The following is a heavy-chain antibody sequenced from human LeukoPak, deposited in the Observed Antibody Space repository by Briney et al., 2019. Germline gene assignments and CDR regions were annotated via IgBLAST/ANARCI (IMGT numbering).Heavy chain of an antibody. V-gene: IGHV3-30*18. Sequence: PGGSLRLSCAASGFTFRSYGMHWVRQAPGKGLQWVAVLSNDGRDKHYADSVKGRFTISRDNSKNTLYLQMNSLRVEATAVYYCAKEIFGAPADYYFDNWGQGTQVTVSS. CDR1: GFTFRSYG. CDR3: AKEIFGAPADYYFDN. CDR2: LSNDGRDK. J-gene: IGHJ4*02. D-gene: IGHD2-2*01.